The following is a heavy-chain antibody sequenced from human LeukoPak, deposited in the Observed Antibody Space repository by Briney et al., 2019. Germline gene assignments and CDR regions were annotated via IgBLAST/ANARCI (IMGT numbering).Heavy chain of an antibody. CDR2: INHSGST. Sequence: SETLSLTCAVYGGSFSGYYWSWIRQPPGKGLEWIGEINHSGSTNYNPSLKSRVTISVDTSKNQFSLKLSSVTAADTAVYYCARGRFDYGDSPRAYYYCGMDVWGQGTTVTVSS. CDR3: ARGRFDYGDSPRAYYYCGMDV. V-gene: IGHV4-34*01. CDR1: GGSFSGYY. D-gene: IGHD4-17*01. J-gene: IGHJ6*02.